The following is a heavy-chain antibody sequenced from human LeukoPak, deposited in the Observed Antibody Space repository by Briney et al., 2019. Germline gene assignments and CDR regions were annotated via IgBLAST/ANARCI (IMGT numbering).Heavy chain of an antibody. V-gene: IGHV3-21*04. CDR3: ARSVPPFLERDY. D-gene: IGHD3-3*01. Sequence: PGGSLRLSCAASGFTFSSYSMNWVRQAPGKGLEWVSSISSSSSYIYYADSVKGRFTISRDNAKNSLYLQMNSLRAEDTAVYYCARSVPPFLERDYWGQGTLVTVSS. CDR1: GFTFSSYS. CDR2: ISSSSSYI. J-gene: IGHJ4*02.